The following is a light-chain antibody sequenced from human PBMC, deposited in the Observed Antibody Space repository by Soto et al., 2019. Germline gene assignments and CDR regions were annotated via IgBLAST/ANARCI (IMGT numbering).Light chain of an antibody. V-gene: IGKV3-15*01. Sequence: EIVLTQSPGTLSLSPGERATLSCRAIQSVSSSYLAWYQHKPGQAPRLLIYGASTRATGISARFSGSGSGTEFTLSISSLQSEDFAVYYCQQYNSWPPWTFGQGTKVDIK. CDR2: GAS. CDR1: QSVSSSY. CDR3: QQYNSWPPWT. J-gene: IGKJ1*01.